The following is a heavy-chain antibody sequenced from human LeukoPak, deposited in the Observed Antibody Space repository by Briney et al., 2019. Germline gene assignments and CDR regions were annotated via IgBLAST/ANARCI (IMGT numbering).Heavy chain of an antibody. D-gene: IGHD1-26*01. Sequence: ASVKVSCKASGYTFTGYYMHWVRQAPGQGLEWMGWINPNSGGTNYAQKFQGWVTMTRDTSASTAYMELSSLRSEDTAVYYCARGSPHIALIVGATLNFDYWGQGTLVTVSS. J-gene: IGHJ4*02. CDR3: ARGSPHIALIVGATLNFDY. V-gene: IGHV1-2*04. CDR1: GYTFTGYY. CDR2: INPNSGGT.